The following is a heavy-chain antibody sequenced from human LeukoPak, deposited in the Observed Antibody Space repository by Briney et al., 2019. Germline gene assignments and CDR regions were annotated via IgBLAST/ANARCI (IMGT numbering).Heavy chain of an antibody. D-gene: IGHD3-10*01. V-gene: IGHV4-59*01. CDR2: RYYSGST. Sequence: SETLSLTCTVSGGFISSYYWSWSRQPPGKGVEGIGDRYYSGSTNYNPSLKSRVTISVDTPKDQFSLKLSSVAAADTAVYYCVSGLSVRGVIFWGQGTLVTVSS. CDR3: VSGLSVRGVIF. CDR1: GGFISSYY. J-gene: IGHJ4*02.